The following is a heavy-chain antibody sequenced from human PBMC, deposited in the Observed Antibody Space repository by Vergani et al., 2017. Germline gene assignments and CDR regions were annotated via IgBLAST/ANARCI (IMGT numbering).Heavy chain of an antibody. CDR1: GYTFSNYY. Sequence: QVQVVQSGAEVKKSGASVKVSCKTSGYTFSNYYMHWVRQAPGQGLEWMGIINPSGGHTNYARKFQGRATMTRDTSTRTVYMELSGLISEDTSIYYCARGDYGILTGYRYWGQGTLVTVSA. D-gene: IGHD3-9*01. CDR3: ARGDYGILTGYRY. J-gene: IGHJ4*02. V-gene: IGHV1-46*03. CDR2: INPSGGHT.